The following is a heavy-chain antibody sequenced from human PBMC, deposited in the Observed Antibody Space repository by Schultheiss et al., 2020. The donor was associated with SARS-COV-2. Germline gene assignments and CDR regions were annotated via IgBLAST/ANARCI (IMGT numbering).Heavy chain of an antibody. Sequence: SETLSLTCSVSGGSVSSGSYYWSWLRQSPERGLEWIGYIYHSGGTRYHPSLKSRVTISLDTSKNQFSLKLSSVSAADTAVYYCARSYDFWSGYGFDYWGQGTLVTVSS. J-gene: IGHJ4*02. CDR2: IYHSGGT. V-gene: IGHV4-61*01. CDR3: ARSYDFWSGYGFDY. D-gene: IGHD3-3*01. CDR1: GGSVSSGSYY.